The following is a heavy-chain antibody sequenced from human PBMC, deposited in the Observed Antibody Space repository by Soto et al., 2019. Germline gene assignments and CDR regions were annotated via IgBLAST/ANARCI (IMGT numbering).Heavy chain of an antibody. Sequence: QLQLQESGSGLVKPSQTLSLTCAVSGGSISSGGYSWSWIRQPPGKGLEWIGYIYHSGRTYYNPSLKSRVTISVDRSKNQFSLHLSSVTAADTAVYYCARGGYYHDSSGYPNAFDIWGQGTMVTVSS. CDR2: IYHSGRT. V-gene: IGHV4-30-2*01. D-gene: IGHD3-22*01. J-gene: IGHJ3*02. CDR3: ARGGYYHDSSGYPNAFDI. CDR1: GGSISSGGYS.